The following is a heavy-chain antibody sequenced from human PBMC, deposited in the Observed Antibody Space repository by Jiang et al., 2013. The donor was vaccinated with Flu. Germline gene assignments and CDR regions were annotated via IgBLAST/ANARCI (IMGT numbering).Heavy chain of an antibody. CDR1: GGTFSSYA. J-gene: IGHJ4*02. CDR2: IIPIFGTA. Sequence: SVKVSCKASGGTFSSYAISWVRQAPGQGLEWMGGIIPIFGTANYAQKFQGRVTITADESTSTAYMELSSLRSEDTAVYYCATTSYDILTPPDYWGQGTLVTVSS. D-gene: IGHD3-9*01. CDR3: ATTSYDILTPPDY. V-gene: IGHV1-69*01.